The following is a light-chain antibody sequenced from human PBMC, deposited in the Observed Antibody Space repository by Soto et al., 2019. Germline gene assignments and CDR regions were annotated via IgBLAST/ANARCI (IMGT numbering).Light chain of an antibody. CDR2: NTY. J-gene: IGLJ3*02. Sequence: QSVLTQPPSASGTPGQRVIISCSGSSSNLGSNSGNWYEQLPGTAPKLLIYNTYQRPLGVPDRFSGFMSGSSASLAISVLQSEDERDYCCAACDDSLNGPVFGGGTRLTVL. V-gene: IGLV1-44*01. CDR1: SSNLGSNS. CDR3: AACDDSLNGPV.